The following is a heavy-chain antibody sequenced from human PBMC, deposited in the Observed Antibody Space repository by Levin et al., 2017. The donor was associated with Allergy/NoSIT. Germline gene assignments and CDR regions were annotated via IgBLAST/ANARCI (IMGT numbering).Heavy chain of an antibody. CDR2: ISYDGSNK. Sequence: PGGSLRLSCAASGFTFSSYGMHWVRQAPGKGLEWVAVISYDGSNKYYADSVKGRFAISRDNSKNTLYLQMNSLRAEDTAVYYCAKATLDFDYWGQGTLVTVSS. CDR3: AKATLDFDY. V-gene: IGHV3-30*18. D-gene: IGHD2/OR15-2a*01. J-gene: IGHJ4*02. CDR1: GFTFSSYG.